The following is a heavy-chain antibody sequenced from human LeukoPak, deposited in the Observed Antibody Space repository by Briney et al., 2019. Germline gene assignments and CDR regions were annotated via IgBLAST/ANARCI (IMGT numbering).Heavy chain of an antibody. J-gene: IGHJ4*02. CDR2: ISSSGSTI. CDR3: AKAPVGALLGNIDY. D-gene: IGHD1-26*01. CDR1: GFTFSDYY. Sequence: GGSLRLSCAASGFTFSDYYMSWIRQAPGKGLEWVSYISSSGSTIYYADSVKGRFTISRDNAKNSLYLQMNSLRAEDTALYYCAKAPVGALLGNIDYWGQGTLVTVSS. V-gene: IGHV3-11*01.